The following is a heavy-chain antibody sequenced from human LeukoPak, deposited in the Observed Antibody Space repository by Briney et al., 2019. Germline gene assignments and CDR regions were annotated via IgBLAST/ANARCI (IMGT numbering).Heavy chain of an antibody. CDR3: ARETVVITYYYYYYMDV. Sequence: SETLSLTCAVYGGSFSGYYWSWIRQPPGKGLEWIGVINHSGSTNYNPSLKSRVTISVDMSKNQFFLKLSSVTAADTAVYYCARETVVITYYYYYYMDVWGKGTTVTVSS. J-gene: IGHJ6*03. CDR2: INHSGST. D-gene: IGHD3-22*01. CDR1: GGSFSGYY. V-gene: IGHV4-34*01.